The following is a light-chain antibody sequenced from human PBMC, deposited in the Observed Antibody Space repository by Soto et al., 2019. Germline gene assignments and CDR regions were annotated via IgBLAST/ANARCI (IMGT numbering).Light chain of an antibody. CDR1: QSLSSSY. Sequence: EIVLTQSPGTLSLSPGERATLSCRASQSLSSSYLAWYQQKPGQAPRLLIYGASSRATGISDRFSGSGSGTDFTPPISRLEPEDFVVYYCQQYGSSPSITFGQGTRLEIK. V-gene: IGKV3-20*01. CDR3: QQYGSSPSIT. CDR2: GAS. J-gene: IGKJ5*01.